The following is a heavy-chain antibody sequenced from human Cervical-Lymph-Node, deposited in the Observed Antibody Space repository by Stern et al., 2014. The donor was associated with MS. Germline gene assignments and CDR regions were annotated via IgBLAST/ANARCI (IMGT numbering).Heavy chain of an antibody. J-gene: IGHJ5*01. V-gene: IGHV2-70*18. CDR1: GFSLTTTGMC. D-gene: IGHD3-3*01. Sequence: QVTLRESGPALVKPTQTLTLTCPFSGFSLTTTGMCVSWVRQPPGKALEWLAIIGWDDGEYFSTSLKARLNISRDTSKNQVILTMTNMDPVDTATYYGARTRPYYDFSFDSWGQGTLVTVSS. CDR2: IGWDDGE. CDR3: ARTRPYYDFSFDS.